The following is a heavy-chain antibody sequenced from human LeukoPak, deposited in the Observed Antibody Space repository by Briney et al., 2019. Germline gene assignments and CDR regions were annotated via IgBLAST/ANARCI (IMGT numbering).Heavy chain of an antibody. CDR1: GGSISSYY. CDR3: ARGFSVDTTTGFTRWFDP. V-gene: IGHV4-59*01. J-gene: IGHJ5*02. D-gene: IGHD3-3*01. Sequence: SSETLSLTCTVSGGSISSYYWSWIRQPPGKGLEWIGYIYYSGSTNYNPSLKSRVTISVDTFKNQFSLKLSSVTAADTAVYYCARGFSVDTTTGFTRWFDPWGQGTLVTVSS. CDR2: IYYSGST.